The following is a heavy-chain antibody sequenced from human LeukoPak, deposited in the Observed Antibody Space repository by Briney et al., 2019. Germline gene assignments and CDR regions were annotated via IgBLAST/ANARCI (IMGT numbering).Heavy chain of an antibody. V-gene: IGHV3-30*18. CDR3: AKVASPRTLAAAGS. D-gene: IGHD6-13*01. J-gene: IGHJ4*02. CDR2: ISYDGSNK. CDR1: GFTFSSYG. Sequence: GGSLRLSCAASGFTFSSYGMHWVRQAPGKGLEWVAVISYDGSNKYYADSVKGRFTISRDNSKNTLYLQMNSLRAEDTAVYYCAKVASPRTLAAAGSWGQGTLVTVSS.